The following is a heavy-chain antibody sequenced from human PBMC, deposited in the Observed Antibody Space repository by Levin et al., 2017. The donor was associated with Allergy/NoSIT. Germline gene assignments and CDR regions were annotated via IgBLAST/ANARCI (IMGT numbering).Heavy chain of an antibody. CDR3: ARDQMGELLWFGELLGRFDY. CDR2: IYYSGST. D-gene: IGHD3-10*01. J-gene: IGHJ4*02. V-gene: IGHV4-39*07. CDR1: GGSISSSSYY. Sequence: ASETLSLTCTVSGGSISSSSYYWGWIRQPPGKGLEWIGSIYYSGSTYYNPSLKSRVTISVDTSKNQFSLKLSSVTAADTAVYYCARDQMGELLWFGELLGRFDYWGQGTLVTVSS.